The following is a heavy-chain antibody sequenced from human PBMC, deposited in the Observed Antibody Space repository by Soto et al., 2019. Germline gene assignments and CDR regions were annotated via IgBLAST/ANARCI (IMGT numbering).Heavy chain of an antibody. D-gene: IGHD5-18*01. Sequence: ASVKVSCKASGYTFTNYGISWVRQAPGQGLEWMGWINAGNGNTKYSQKFQGRVTITRDTSASTAYMELSSLRSEDTAVYYCARDPGYSFGTTWGQGTLVTVSS. V-gene: IGHV1-3*01. CDR2: INAGNGNT. J-gene: IGHJ5*02. CDR3: ARDPGYSFGTT. CDR1: GYTFTNYG.